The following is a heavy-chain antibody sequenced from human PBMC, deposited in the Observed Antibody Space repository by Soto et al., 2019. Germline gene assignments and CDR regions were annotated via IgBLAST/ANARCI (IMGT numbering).Heavy chain of an antibody. CDR2: ISYDGSNK. CDR3: ARASHHRRIAVAAPIDY. J-gene: IGHJ4*02. D-gene: IGHD6-19*01. Sequence: QVQLVESGGGVVQPGRSLRLSCAASGFTFSSYAMHWVRQAPGKGLEWVAVISYDGSNKYYADSVKGRFTISRDNSKNTLYLQMNRLRAEDTAVYYCARASHHRRIAVAAPIDYWGQGTLVTVSS. V-gene: IGHV3-30-3*01. CDR1: GFTFSSYA.